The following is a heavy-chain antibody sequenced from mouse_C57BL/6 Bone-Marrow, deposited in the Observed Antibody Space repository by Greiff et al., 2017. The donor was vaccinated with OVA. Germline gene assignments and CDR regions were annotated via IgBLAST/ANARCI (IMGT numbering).Heavy chain of an antibody. Sequence: VQLQQSGPELVKPGASVKMSCKASGYTFTDYNMHWVKQSHGKSLEWIGYINPNNGGTSYNQKFKGKATLTVNKSSSTAYMKLRSLTSEDSAVYYCANYGSSGDYAMDDWGQGTSVTVSS. J-gene: IGHJ4*01. D-gene: IGHD1-1*01. CDR2: INPNNGGT. V-gene: IGHV1-22*01. CDR3: ANYGSSGDYAMDD. CDR1: GYTFTDYN.